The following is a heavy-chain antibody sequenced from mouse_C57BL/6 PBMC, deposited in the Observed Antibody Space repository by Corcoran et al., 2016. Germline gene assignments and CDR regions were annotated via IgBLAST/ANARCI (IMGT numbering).Heavy chain of an antibody. CDR1: GYSITSGYY. J-gene: IGHJ3*01. CDR2: ISYDGSN. V-gene: IGHV3-6*01. CDR3: AKITGFAY. Sequence: DVQLQESGPGLVKPSQSLSLTCSVTGYSITSGYYWNWIRQFPGNKLEWMGYISYDGSNNYNPSLKNRISITRDTSKNQFFLKLNSVTTEDTATYYCAKITGFAYWGQGTLVTVSA. D-gene: IGHD2-4*01.